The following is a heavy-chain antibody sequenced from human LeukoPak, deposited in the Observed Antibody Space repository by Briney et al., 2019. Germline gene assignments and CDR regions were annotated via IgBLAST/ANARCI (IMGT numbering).Heavy chain of an antibody. V-gene: IGHV4-4*02. CDR3: ARARRYYDIPDV. Sequence: SGTLSLTCAVSGGSISSSNWWSWVRQPPGKGLEWIGEIYHSGSTNYNPSLKSRVTISVDTSKNQFSLKLSSVTAADTAVYYCARARRYYDIPDVWGKGTTVTVSS. D-gene: IGHD3-9*01. CDR2: IYHSGST. J-gene: IGHJ6*04. CDR1: GGSISSSNW.